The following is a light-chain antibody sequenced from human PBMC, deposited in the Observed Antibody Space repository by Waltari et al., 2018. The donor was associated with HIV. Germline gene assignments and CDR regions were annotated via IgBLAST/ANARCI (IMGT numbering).Light chain of an antibody. CDR2: DDS. CDR1: NIGRTG. Sequence: SYVLTQPHSVSVAPGQTARITCSGHNIGRTGSQRYHHRPGQAPVLVGHDDSDRPSGIPDKFSGSKSGSTATLSISGAEVGDEADYYCQVWESRIEHMVFGGGTKLTVL. J-gene: IGLJ2*01. V-gene: IGLV3-21*02. CDR3: QVWESRIEHMV.